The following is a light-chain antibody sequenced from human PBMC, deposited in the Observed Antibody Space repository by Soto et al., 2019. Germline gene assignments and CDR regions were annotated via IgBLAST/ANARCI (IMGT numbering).Light chain of an antibody. Sequence: DIQMTQSQGTGFASVGHRITITCRASQDIGGRLAWFQQKPGKAPQYLIQAASILQSGVPSRFSGSGSGTEFILTINNLQPEDFASYFWLQVASLPRTFGLGTKVDI. CDR1: QDIGGR. CDR3: LQVASLPRT. CDR2: AAS. V-gene: IGKV1-12*01. J-gene: IGKJ1*01.